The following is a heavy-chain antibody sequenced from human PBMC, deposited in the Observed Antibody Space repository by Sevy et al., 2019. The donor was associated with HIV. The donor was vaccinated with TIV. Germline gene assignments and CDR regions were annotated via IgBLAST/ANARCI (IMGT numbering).Heavy chain of an antibody. J-gene: IGHJ5*02. V-gene: IGHV3-30*02. Sequence: GGSLRLSCAASGFTFNFHDMHWVRQAPGKGLEWVAFIWYDGSNKYMAYSVKGRFTISRDNSKNTLFLQMNSLTVEDTAVYYCARETDNSARWLDPWGQGPLVTVSS. CDR1: GFTFNFHD. CDR2: IWYDGSNK. D-gene: IGHD4-4*01. CDR3: ARETDNSARWLDP.